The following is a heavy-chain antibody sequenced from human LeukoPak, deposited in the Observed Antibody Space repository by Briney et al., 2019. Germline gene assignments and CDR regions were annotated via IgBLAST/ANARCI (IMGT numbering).Heavy chain of an antibody. Sequence: GASVKVSCKASGYTFTSYAMHWVRQAPGQRLEWMGWITAGNGNTKYSQKFQGRVTITRDTSASTAYMELSGLRSEDTAVYYCARGEGYDILTGYYKTDWFDPWGQGTLVTVSS. V-gene: IGHV1-3*01. CDR2: ITAGNGNT. CDR1: GYTFTSYA. D-gene: IGHD3-9*01. J-gene: IGHJ5*02. CDR3: ARGEGYDILTGYYKTDWFDP.